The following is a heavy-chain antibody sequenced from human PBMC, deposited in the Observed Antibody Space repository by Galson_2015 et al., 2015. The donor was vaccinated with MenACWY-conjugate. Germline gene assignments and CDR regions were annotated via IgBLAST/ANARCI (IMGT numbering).Heavy chain of an antibody. V-gene: IGHV4-59*08. CDR3: ARHKIYYYDRTGNFDY. Sequence: TLSLTCTVSGGSINDYYWSWIRQPPGKGLEWIAYIYYSGSTNYNPSLQSRVTISVDTSQNQFSLKLSSLTAADTAVYYCARHKIYYYDRTGNFDYWGPGTLVTVSS. CDR1: GGSINDYY. CDR2: IYYSGST. J-gene: IGHJ4*02. D-gene: IGHD3-22*01.